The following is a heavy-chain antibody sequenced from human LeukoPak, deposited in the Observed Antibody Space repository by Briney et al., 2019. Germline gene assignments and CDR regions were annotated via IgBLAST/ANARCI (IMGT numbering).Heavy chain of an antibody. CDR2: ISGSGGHT. CDR1: GFTFSTSG. CDR3: ARDSPRGMDV. Sequence: TGGSLRLSCATSGFTFSTSGISWVRQAPGKGLEWVSTISGSGGHTYYADSVKGRFTISRDNAKNSLYLQMNSLRAEDTAVYYCARDSPRGMDVWGQGTTVTVSS. D-gene: IGHD1-26*01. V-gene: IGHV3-21*01. J-gene: IGHJ6*02.